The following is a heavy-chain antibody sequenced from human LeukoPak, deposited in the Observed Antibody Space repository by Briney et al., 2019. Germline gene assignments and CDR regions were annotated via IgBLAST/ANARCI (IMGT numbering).Heavy chain of an antibody. V-gene: IGHV4-39*07. D-gene: IGHD6-19*01. J-gene: IGHJ4*02. Sequence: SETLSLTCTVSGGSISSSSYYWGWIRQPPGKGLEWLGSIYYSGSTNYNPSLKSRVTISVDTSKNQFSLKLSSVTAADTAVYYCARTGYSSGWYGRSPFDYWGQGTLVTVSS. CDR3: ARTGYSSGWYGRSPFDY. CDR2: IYYSGST. CDR1: GGSISSSSYY.